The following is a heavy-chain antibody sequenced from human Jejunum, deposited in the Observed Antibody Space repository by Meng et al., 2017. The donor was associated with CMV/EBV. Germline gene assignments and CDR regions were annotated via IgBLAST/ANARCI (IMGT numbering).Heavy chain of an antibody. Sequence: QVEVVQIGDEVKQSGASRNISCMTSGETVARDYVQWVRQAPGQGLEWMGVNNSRAGKPGPAQKFQGRFTMTRDTSPRTFDMELSSLRDEDTVVYYCARDGPWGRGGMEYWGQETLVTVSS. J-gene: IGHJ4*02. V-gene: IGHV1-46*01. CDR3: ARDGPWGRGGMEY. CDR1: GETVARDY. D-gene: IGHD7-27*01. CDR2: NNSRAGKP.